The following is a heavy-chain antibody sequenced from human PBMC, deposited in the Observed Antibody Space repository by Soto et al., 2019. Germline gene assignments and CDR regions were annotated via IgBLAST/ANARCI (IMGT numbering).Heavy chain of an antibody. Sequence: EVQLLESGGGLVQPGGSLTLSCAASGFSFSSYAMNWVRQAPGKGLEWVSVIVSGGSTYYADSVKGRFTISRDNSKNTLYLQMNSLRAEDTAVYYCAKAPAPSGEGWFDPWGQGTLVTVSS. CDR1: GFSFSSYA. J-gene: IGHJ5*02. CDR3: AKAPAPSGEGWFDP. V-gene: IGHV3-23*01. CDR2: IVSGGST. D-gene: IGHD3-16*01.